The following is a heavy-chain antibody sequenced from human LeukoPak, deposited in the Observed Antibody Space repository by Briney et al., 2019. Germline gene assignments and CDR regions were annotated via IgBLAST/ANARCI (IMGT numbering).Heavy chain of an antibody. CDR2: MNPNSGNT. V-gene: IGHV1-8*01. J-gene: IGHJ4*02. Sequence: ASVTVSCKASGYTFTSYDINWVRQATGQGLEWMGWMNPNSGNTGYAQKSQGSVTMTRNTSISTAYMELSSLRSEDTAVYYCARGRARTYYDILTGYYPYYFDYWGQGTLVTVSS. CDR1: GYTFTSYD. CDR3: ARGRARTYYDILTGYYPYYFDY. D-gene: IGHD3-9*01.